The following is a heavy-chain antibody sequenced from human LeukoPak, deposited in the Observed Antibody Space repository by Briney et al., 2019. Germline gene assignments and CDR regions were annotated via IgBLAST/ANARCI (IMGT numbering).Heavy chain of an antibody. J-gene: IGHJ6*02. CDR3: ARVPLDYYYYGMDV. CDR2: ISGSGDTT. CDR1: GFTFSSYS. V-gene: IGHV3-23*01. Sequence: PGGSLRLSCAASGFTFSSYSMSWVRQAPGKGLEWVSLISGSGDTTNYADSVKGRFTISRDNSKNTLYLQMNSLRAEDTAVYYCARVPLDYYYYGMDVWGQGTTVTVSS.